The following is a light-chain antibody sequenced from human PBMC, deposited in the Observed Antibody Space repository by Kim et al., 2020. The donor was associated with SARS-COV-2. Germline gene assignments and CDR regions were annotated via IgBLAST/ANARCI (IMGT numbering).Light chain of an antibody. J-gene: IGLJ7*01. CDR2: GDN. CDR1: NSNIGAGYD. Sequence: QSVLTQPPSVSGAPGQRVTISCTGSNSNIGAGYDVHWYQQLPGTAPKLLIYGDNNRPSGGPDRFSASKSGTSASLAVTGLQAEDEADYYCQSYDSSLSGARVFGGGTQLTVL. V-gene: IGLV1-40*01. CDR3: QSYDSSLSGARV.